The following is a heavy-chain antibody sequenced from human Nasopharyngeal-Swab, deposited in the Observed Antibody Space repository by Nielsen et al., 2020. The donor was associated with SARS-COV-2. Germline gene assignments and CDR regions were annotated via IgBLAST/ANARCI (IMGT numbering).Heavy chain of an antibody. CDR2: ISSSSSTI. Sequence: GSLRLSCAASGFTFSSYSMNWVRQAPGKGLEWVSYISSSSSTIYYADSVKGRFTISRDNAKNSLYLQMNSLRAEDTAVYYCARDVVVETYYYYYMDVWGKGTTVTVSS. CDR3: ARDVVVETYYYYYMDV. CDR1: GFTFSSYS. V-gene: IGHV3-48*01. D-gene: IGHD2-2*01. J-gene: IGHJ6*03.